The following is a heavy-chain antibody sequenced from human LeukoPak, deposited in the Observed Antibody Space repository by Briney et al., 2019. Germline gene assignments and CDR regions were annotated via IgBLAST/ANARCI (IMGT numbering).Heavy chain of an antibody. V-gene: IGHV3-23*01. D-gene: IGHD1-1*01. J-gene: IGHJ4*02. CDR2: ITGSGGST. CDR3: ARGVYNMGDY. Sequence: GGSLRLSCAASGFTFSSYAMSWVCRAPGKGLEWVSAITGSGGSTYYADSVKGRFTISRDNSKNTLFLQMNSLRAEDTAVYHCARGVYNMGDYWGQGTLVTVSS. CDR1: GFTFSSYA.